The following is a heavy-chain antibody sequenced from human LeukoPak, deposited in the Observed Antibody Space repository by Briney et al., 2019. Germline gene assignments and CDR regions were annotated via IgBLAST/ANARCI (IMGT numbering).Heavy chain of an antibody. CDR2: INPNSGGT. J-gene: IGHJ4*02. Sequence: GASVKVSCKASGYTFTGYYMHWVRQAPGQGLEWMGWINPNSGGTNYAQKFQGRVTMTRDTSISTAYMELSRLGSDDTAVYYCARDRLGYCSGGSCPPPDYWGQGTLVTVSS. CDR3: ARDRLGYCSGGSCPPPDY. D-gene: IGHD2-15*01. CDR1: GYTFTGYY. V-gene: IGHV1-2*02.